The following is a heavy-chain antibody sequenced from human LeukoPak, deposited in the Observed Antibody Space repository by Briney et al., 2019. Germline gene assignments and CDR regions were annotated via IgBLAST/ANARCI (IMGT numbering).Heavy chain of an antibody. D-gene: IGHD1-26*01. CDR1: GASISSYY. J-gene: IGHJ4*02. CDR2: IYYSGGI. CDR3: ARGRVVGAD. V-gene: IGHV4-59*01. Sequence: PSETLSLTCTVSGASISSYYWSWIRQPPGRGLEWIGSIYYSGGINYNPSLKSRATISIDTSKNQFSLKLNSVTAADTAVYYCARGRVVGADWGQGTLVTVSS.